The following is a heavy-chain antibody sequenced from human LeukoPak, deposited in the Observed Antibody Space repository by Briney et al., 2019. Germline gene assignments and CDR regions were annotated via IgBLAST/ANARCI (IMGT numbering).Heavy chain of an antibody. Sequence: SETLSLTCSVSGGSISSSDYYWGWIRQPPGKGLEWIGTIFYNGATKTNPSLSSRVTMSIDTSKNQFSLRLRSVTAADTAAYYCAREARFALPAVGSGDYWGQGTLVTVSS. CDR2: IFYNGAT. CDR3: AREARFALPAVGSGDY. CDR1: GGSISSSDYY. D-gene: IGHD2-2*01. V-gene: IGHV4-39*07. J-gene: IGHJ4*02.